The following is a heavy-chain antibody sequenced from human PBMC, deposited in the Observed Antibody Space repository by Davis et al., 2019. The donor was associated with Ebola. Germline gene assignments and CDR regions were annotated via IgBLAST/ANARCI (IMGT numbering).Heavy chain of an antibody. D-gene: IGHD3-22*01. V-gene: IGHV5-51*01. CDR2: IYPGDSDT. CDR3: ARALSITMIVAESNWFDP. Sequence: PGGSLRLSCKGSGYSFTSYWIGWVRQMPGKGLEWMGIIYPGDSDTRYSPSFQGQVTISADKSISTAYLQWSSLKASDTAMYYCARALSITMIVAESNWFDPWGQGTLVTVSS. J-gene: IGHJ5*02. CDR1: GYSFTSYW.